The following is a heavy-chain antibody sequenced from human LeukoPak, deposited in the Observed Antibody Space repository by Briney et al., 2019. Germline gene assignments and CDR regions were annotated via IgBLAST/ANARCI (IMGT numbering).Heavy chain of an antibody. Sequence: PSETLSLTCTVSGGSISSYHWSWLRQPPGKGREGISYIYSSGSTNYNPSLESRVTISVDTSKNEFSLKLTSVTAADTAVYYCARTYYVGSASYHFDYWGQGTLVTVSS. D-gene: IGHD3-10*01. CDR2: IYSSGST. CDR1: GGSISSYH. CDR3: ARTYYVGSASYHFDY. J-gene: IGHJ4*02. V-gene: IGHV4-59*08.